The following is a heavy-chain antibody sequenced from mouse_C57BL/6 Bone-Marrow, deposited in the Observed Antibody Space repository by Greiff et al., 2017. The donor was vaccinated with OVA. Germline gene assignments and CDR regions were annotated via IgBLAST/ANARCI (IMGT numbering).Heavy chain of an antibody. CDR1: GYTFTDHT. J-gene: IGHJ2*01. V-gene: IGHV1-78*01. CDR3: ARCGYDVDYYVDY. D-gene: IGHD2-2*01. CDR2: IYPRDGST. Sequence: VQLQQSDAELVKPGASVKISCKVSGYTFTDHTIHWMKQRPEQGLEWIGYIYPRDGSTKYNEKFKGKATLTADKSSSTAYMQVNSLTSEDSAVYFCARCGYDVDYYVDYWGQGTTLTVSS.